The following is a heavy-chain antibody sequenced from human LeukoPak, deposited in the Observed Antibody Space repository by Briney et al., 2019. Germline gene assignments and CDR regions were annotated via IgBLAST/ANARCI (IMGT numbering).Heavy chain of an antibody. CDR3: ASGVYYDSSGYSFEY. CDR2: IIPIFGTA. Sequence: SVKVSCKASGGTFSSYGISRVRQAPGQGLEWMGGIIPIFGTANYAQKFQGRVTITADESTSTAYVELGSLRSEDTAVYYCASGVYYDSSGYSFEYWGQGTLVTVSS. V-gene: IGHV1-69*13. CDR1: GGTFSSYG. J-gene: IGHJ4*02. D-gene: IGHD3-22*01.